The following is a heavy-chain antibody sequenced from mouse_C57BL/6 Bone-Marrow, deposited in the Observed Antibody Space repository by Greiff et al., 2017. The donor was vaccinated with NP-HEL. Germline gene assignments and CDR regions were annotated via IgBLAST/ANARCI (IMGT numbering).Heavy chain of an antibody. V-gene: IGHV14-2*01. CDR2: IDPEDGES. Sequence: EVQLQESGAELVKPGASVKLSCTASGFNIKDYYMNWVKQRTEQGLEGIGRIDPEDGESKYATKFQGKATIAADTSSNTSYLQLSILTSEDTAVYYLALASLRDYFDYWGQGTTLTVSS. D-gene: IGHD6-1*01. CDR3: ALASLRDYFDY. J-gene: IGHJ2*01. CDR1: GFNIKDYY.